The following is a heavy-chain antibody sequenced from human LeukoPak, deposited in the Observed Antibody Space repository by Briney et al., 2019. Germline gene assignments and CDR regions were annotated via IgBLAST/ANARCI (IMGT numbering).Heavy chain of an antibody. Sequence: SETLSLTCTVSGYSISNGYYWGWMRQPPGKGLEWIGSIYHSGRTHYNPSLKSRVIISVDTSKNYFSLKLSSVTAADTAMYYCARGWWEDDDSGTKSLDGFDIWGQGTMVTVSS. CDR3: ARGWWEDDDSGTKSLDGFDI. CDR2: IYHSGRT. J-gene: IGHJ3*02. V-gene: IGHV4-38-2*02. D-gene: IGHD3-10*01. CDR1: GYSISNGYY.